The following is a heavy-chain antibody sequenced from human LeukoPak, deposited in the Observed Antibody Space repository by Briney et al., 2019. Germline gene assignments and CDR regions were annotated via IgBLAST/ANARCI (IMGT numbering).Heavy chain of an antibody. V-gene: IGHV1-46*01. J-gene: IGHJ4*02. CDR2: INPSGGST. CDR3: ACRDGYNSGFDY. D-gene: IGHD5-24*01. CDR1: GYTFTSYY. Sequence: ASVEVSCTASGYTFTSYYMHWVRQAPGQGLEWMGIINPSGGSTSYAQKFQGRVTMTRDTSTSTVYMELSSLRSEDTAVYYCACRDGYNSGFDYWGQGTLVTVSS.